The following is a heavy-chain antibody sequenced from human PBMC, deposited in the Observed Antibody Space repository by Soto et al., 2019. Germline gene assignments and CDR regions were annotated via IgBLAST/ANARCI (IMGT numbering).Heavy chain of an antibody. CDR2: IHHSGST. Sequence: QVQLQGSGPGLVRPSGTLSLTCVVSGCSISSSNWWSWVRQPPEKGLEWIGEIHHSGSTNYNPSLKSRVTMSVDKSKNQFSLKVSSVTAADTAVYYCAGRGTTVTTPSFDYWGQGAQVTVSS. J-gene: IGHJ4*02. CDR3: AGRGTTVTTPSFDY. CDR1: GCSISSSNW. V-gene: IGHV4-4*02. D-gene: IGHD4-17*01.